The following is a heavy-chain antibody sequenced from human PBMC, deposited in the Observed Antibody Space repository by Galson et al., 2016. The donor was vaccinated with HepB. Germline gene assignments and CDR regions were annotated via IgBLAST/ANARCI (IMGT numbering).Heavy chain of an antibody. D-gene: IGHD6-19*01. CDR1: GFPFSTYG. J-gene: IGHJ4*02. CDR2: ISGSGGSI. Sequence: SLRLSCAASGFPFSTYGMSWVRQAPGKGLEWVSGISGSGGSIYSADSVKGRFTISRDNSKKTLYLQMNSLSADDTAVYYCAKKSLVAGTATYVFDNWGQGTLVTVSS. V-gene: IGHV3-23*01. CDR3: AKKSLVAGTATYVFDN.